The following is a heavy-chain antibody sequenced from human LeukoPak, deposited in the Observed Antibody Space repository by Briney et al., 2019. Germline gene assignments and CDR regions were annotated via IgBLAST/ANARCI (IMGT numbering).Heavy chain of an antibody. CDR1: GYTFTSYA. J-gene: IGHJ6*02. Sequence: ASVKVSCKASGYTFTSYAMNWVRQAPGQGLEWMGWINTNTGNPTYAQGFTGRFVFSLDTSVSTAYLQISSLKAEDTAVYYCARVGGVRTAMVPHWYYGMDVWGQGTTVTVSS. V-gene: IGHV7-4-1*02. CDR2: INTNTGNP. D-gene: IGHD5-18*01. CDR3: ARVGGVRTAMVPHWYYGMDV.